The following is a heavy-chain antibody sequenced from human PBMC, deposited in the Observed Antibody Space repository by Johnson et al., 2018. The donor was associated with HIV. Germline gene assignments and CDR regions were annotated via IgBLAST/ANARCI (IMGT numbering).Heavy chain of an antibody. CDR1: GFTFDDYG. CDR2: ISYDGSNK. J-gene: IGHJ3*01. CDR3: ARDAFDL. V-gene: IGHV3-30*03. Sequence: VQLVESGGGVVRPGGSLRLSCAASGFTFDDYGMSWVRQAPGKGLEWVAVISYDGSNKYYADSVKGRFTISRDNSKNTLYLQMNSLRAEDTAVYYCARDAFDLWGQGTMVTVSS.